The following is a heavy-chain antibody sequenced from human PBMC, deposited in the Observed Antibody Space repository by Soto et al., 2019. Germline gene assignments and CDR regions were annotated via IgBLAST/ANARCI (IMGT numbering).Heavy chain of an antibody. Sequence: GGSLSLSCAASGFTFSSYEMNWVRQAPGKGLEWVTYISSSGSTIYYADSVKGRFTISRDNAKNSLYLQMNSLRAEDTAVYYCARDRIAAAVFFDYWGQGTLVTVSS. D-gene: IGHD6-13*01. J-gene: IGHJ4*02. V-gene: IGHV3-48*03. CDR3: ARDRIAAAVFFDY. CDR1: GFTFSSYE. CDR2: ISSSGSTI.